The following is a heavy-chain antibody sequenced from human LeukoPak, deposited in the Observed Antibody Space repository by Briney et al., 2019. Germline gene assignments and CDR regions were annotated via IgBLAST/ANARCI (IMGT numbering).Heavy chain of an antibody. V-gene: IGHV3-7*01. CDR2: IKEDGSEK. D-gene: IGHD2-8*01. J-gene: IGHJ3*02. CDR1: GFTFSSHW. Sequence: GGSLRLSCAASGFTFSSHWMSWVRQAPGKGLEWVANIKEDGSEKYHVDSVKGRFTISRDNAKNSLSLQMNSLRAEDTAVYYCARVLGCTNGVCHDAFDIWGQGTVVTVSS. CDR3: ARVLGCTNGVCHDAFDI.